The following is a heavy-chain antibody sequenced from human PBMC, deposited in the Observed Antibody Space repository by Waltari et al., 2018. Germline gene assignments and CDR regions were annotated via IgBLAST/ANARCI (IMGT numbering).Heavy chain of an antibody. J-gene: IGHJ4*02. D-gene: IGHD6-19*01. V-gene: IGHV4-61*09. CDR3: ASAKYSSGWYRDY. Sequence: QVQLQESGPGLVKPSQTLSLTCTVSGGPISSGSSYWSWIRQPAGKGLEWIGYIYTSGSTNYNPSLKSRVTISVDTSKNQFSLKLSSVTAADTAVYYCASAKYSSGWYRDYWGQGTLVTVSS. CDR1: GGPISSGSSY. CDR2: IYTSGST.